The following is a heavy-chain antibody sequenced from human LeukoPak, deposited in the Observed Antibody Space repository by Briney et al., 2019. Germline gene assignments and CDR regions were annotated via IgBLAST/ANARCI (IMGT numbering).Heavy chain of an antibody. Sequence: LGTLSLTCTVSGASVSTYYWGWIRQAAGKGPEWIGRIYASGNTNYNPSLKSRVTISRDTSKNQFSLRLTSVTAADTAVYYCARDYGGNYHFDYWGQGTLVTVSS. CDR3: ARDYGGNYHFDY. J-gene: IGHJ4*02. V-gene: IGHV4-4*07. CDR1: GASVSTYY. D-gene: IGHD4/OR15-4a*01. CDR2: IYASGNT.